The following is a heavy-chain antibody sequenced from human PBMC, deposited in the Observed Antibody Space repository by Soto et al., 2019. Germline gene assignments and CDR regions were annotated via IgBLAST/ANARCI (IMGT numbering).Heavy chain of an antibody. V-gene: IGHV3-74*03. Sequence: GGSLRLSCAASGFTFSNYWMHWVRQAPGKGLVWVSRINTDASVTTYADSVKGRFTISRDNVKNTLYLQTNSLGAADTAMYYCGRGSYGDHAYDIWGQGTMVTVSS. CDR1: GFTFSNYW. CDR3: GRGSYGDHAYDI. J-gene: IGHJ3*02. D-gene: IGHD1-26*01. CDR2: INTDASVT.